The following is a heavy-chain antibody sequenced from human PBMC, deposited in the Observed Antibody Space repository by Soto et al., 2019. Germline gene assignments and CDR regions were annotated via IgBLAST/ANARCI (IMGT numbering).Heavy chain of an antibody. J-gene: IGHJ4*02. CDR3: VRWDGFFGAGGVD. V-gene: IGHV1-18*04. CDR2: INGYNGKA. CDR1: GYSFTTYD. D-gene: IGHD3-16*01. Sequence: QVQLEQSGPEEMKSGASVRISCKASGYSFTTYDITWVRQAPGHGLEWMGMINGYNGKANYGQDFRGRVIMTTDTSTNTAYMDLRSLTSDDTGVYYCVRWDGFFGAGGVDWGQGTLVTVSS.